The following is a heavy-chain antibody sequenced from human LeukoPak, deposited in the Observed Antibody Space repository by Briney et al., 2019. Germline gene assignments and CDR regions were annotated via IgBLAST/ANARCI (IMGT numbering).Heavy chain of an antibody. CDR3: ARQRVNKWNNLWSFDY. CDR2: IYYSGST. D-gene: IGHD1/OR15-1a*01. J-gene: IGHJ4*02. CDR1: GDSISAYF. Sequence: SETLSLTCIVSGDSISAYFWNWIRQPPGKGLEWIGYIYYSGSTNYNPSLKSRVTISLDTSKNQFSLKLSSMTAADTAVYYCARQRVNKWNNLWSFDYWGQGTLVTVSS. V-gene: IGHV4-59*08.